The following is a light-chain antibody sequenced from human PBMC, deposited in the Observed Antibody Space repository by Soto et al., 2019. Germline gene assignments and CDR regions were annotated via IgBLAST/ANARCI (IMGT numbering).Light chain of an antibody. CDR1: QSVSSSY. Sequence: EIVLTQSPGTLSLSPGERATLSCRASQSVSSSYLAWYQQKPGQTPRLLIYAASSRATGIPDRFSGSGSGTDFTLTISRLEPEAFAVYYCQQYGNSVYTFGQGTKLEIK. V-gene: IGKV3-20*01. J-gene: IGKJ2*01. CDR2: AAS. CDR3: QQYGNSVYT.